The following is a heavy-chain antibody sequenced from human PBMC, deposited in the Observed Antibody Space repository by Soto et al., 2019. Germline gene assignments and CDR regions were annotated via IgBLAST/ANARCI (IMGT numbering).Heavy chain of an antibody. J-gene: IGHJ4*02. CDR1: GFTFSSYA. CDR3: AFVYSSGRYYFVF. V-gene: IGHV3-23*01. Sequence: PGGSLRLSCAASGFTFSSYAMSWVRQAPGKGLEWVSAISGSGGSTYYADSVKGRFTISRDNSKNTLYLQMNSLRAEDTAVYYCAFVYSSGRYYFVFWGPGTLVTVFS. CDR2: ISGSGGST. D-gene: IGHD6-19*01.